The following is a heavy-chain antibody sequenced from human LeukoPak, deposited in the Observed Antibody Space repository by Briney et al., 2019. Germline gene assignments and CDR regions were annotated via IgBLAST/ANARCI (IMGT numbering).Heavy chain of an antibody. D-gene: IGHD3-3*01. CDR3: ASGGITIFGVVIPNPDY. J-gene: IGHJ4*02. V-gene: IGHV1-2*02. Sequence: ASVKVSCKASGYTFTRYYMHWVRQAPGQGLERMGWINPNSGGTNYAQKFQGRVTMTRDTSISTAYMELSRLRSDDTAVYYCASGGITIFGVVIPNPDYWGQGTLVTVSS. CDR2: INPNSGGT. CDR1: GYTFTRYY.